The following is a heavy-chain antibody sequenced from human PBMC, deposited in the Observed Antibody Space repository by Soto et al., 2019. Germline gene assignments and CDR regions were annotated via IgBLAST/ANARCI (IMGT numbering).Heavy chain of an antibody. D-gene: IGHD3-22*01. CDR3: ARDYTSSYKYDSTNYGYFDF. J-gene: IGHJ4*02. V-gene: IGHV1-69*01. CDR2: IIPMFGTP. CDR1: RVTSRSKS. Sequence: SVELCSKECRVTSRSKSISSAQHAPRQGLEWMGGIIPMFGTPIYAQKFQGRVSITADASTSTAYLELSSLRSEDSAVYYCARDYTSSYKYDSTNYGYFDFWGLGTLVTVSS.